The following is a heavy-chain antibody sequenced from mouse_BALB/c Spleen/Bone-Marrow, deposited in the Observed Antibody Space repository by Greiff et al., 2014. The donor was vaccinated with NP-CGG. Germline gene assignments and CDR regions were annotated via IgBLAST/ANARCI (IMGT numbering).Heavy chain of an antibody. CDR2: IYPYNGGT. CDR1: GYTFTDYN. CDR3: ARYGSSPYYAMDY. D-gene: IGHD1-1*01. Sequence: EVKLVESGPELVKPGASVKISCKASGYTFTDYNMLWVKQSHGKSLEWIGYIYPYNGGTGYNQKFKSKATLTVDNSSSTAYMELRSLTSEDSAVYYCARYGSSPYYAMDYWGQGTSVTVSS. V-gene: IGHV1S29*02. J-gene: IGHJ4*01.